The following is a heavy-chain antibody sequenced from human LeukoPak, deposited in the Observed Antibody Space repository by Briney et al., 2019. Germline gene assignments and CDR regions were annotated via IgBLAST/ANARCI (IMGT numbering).Heavy chain of an antibody. J-gene: IGHJ4*02. CDR1: GFTFGNYV. D-gene: IGHD4-17*01. Sequence: PGGSLRLSCVSSGFTFGNYVLYWVRQAPGKGLEWVAGMSHDGSNIYYADPVKGRFTVSRDNSKNTLYLQMNSLRVEDTAVYSCARESFGDYYFDYWGQGTLVTVSS. CDR3: ARESFGDYYFDY. CDR2: MSHDGSNI. V-gene: IGHV3-30*14.